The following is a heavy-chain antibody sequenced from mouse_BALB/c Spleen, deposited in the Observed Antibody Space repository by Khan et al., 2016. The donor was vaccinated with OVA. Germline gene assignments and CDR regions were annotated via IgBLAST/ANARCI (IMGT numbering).Heavy chain of an antibody. CDR3: ARHGCVYFAD. Sequence: VQLQESGPDLVAPSQSLSITCTVSGFSLTNFGVHWVRQTPGKGLEWLVVICSDGRTTYNSALKARLSIGKDNSKSQRSLKTISLQTADTAMYYCARHGCVYFADWGQGTTVTVSA. J-gene: IGHJ1*01. V-gene: IGHV2-6-2*01. CDR1: GFSLTNFG. CDR2: ICSDGRT.